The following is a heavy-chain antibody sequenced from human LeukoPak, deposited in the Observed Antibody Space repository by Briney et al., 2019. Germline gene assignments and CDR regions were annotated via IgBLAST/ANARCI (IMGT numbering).Heavy chain of an antibody. CDR1: GFTFSSYG. Sequence: GGSLRLSCAASGFTFSSYGMHLVRQAPGKGLEWVAFIRYDGSDKYYADSVKGRFTISRDNSKNTLYLQMNSLRAEDTAVYYCAKGPGFYFDYWGQGTLVTVSS. CDR2: IRYDGSDK. CDR3: AKGPGFYFDY. V-gene: IGHV3-30*02. J-gene: IGHJ4*02.